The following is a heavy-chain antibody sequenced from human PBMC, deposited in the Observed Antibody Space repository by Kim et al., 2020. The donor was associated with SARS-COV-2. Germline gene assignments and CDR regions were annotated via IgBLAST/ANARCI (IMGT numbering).Heavy chain of an antibody. D-gene: IGHD2-15*01. J-gene: IGHJ4*02. Sequence: GGSLRLSCAASGFTFSSYSMNWVRQAPGKGLEWVSSISSSSSYIYYADSVKGRFTISRDNAKNSLYLQMNSLRAEDTAVYYCARVGSHCSGGSCYYFDYWGQRTLVTVSS. CDR2: ISSSSSYI. V-gene: IGHV3-21*01. CDR1: GFTFSSYS. CDR3: ARVGSHCSGGSCYYFDY.